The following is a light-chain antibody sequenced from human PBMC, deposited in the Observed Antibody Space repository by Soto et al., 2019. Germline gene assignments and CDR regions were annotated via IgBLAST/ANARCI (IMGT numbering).Light chain of an antibody. CDR2: DAS. V-gene: IGKV3-11*01. Sequence: ILFAQSPATLSLYPGERATIALRASQNIGIYLAWYQQKPGQAPRILIYDASNRATGIPARFSGSGSGTDFTLTISSLEPEDFAVDYCQQRSNWPITFGQGTRLEI. CDR1: QNIGIY. CDR3: QQRSNWPIT. J-gene: IGKJ5*01.